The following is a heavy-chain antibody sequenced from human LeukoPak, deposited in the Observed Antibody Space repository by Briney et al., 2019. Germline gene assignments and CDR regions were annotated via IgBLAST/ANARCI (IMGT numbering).Heavy chain of an antibody. D-gene: IGHD2-2*01. V-gene: IGHV3-21*01. CDR3: ARVAGYCSSTSNCYSDY. J-gene: IGHJ4*02. CDR1: GFTFTSYT. Sequence: GGSLRLSCAASGFTFTSYTMNWVRQAPGKGLEWVSSISSTSSYIYYTDSVKGRFTISRDNAKNSLYLQMNSLRAEDTAVYYCARVAGYCSSTSNCYSDYWGQGTLVTISS. CDR2: ISSTSSYI.